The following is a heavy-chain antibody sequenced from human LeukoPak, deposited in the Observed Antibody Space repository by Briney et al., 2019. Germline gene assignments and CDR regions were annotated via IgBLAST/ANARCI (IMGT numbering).Heavy chain of an antibody. J-gene: IGHJ4*02. CDR2: IIPILNIA. V-gene: IGHV1-69*04. CDR1: GGTFSSYA. Sequence: ASVKVSCKASGGTFSSYAISWVRLAPGQGLEWMGRIIPILNIANYAQKFQGRVTIVADESTSTAYMELSSLRSEDTAVYHCARDNPPFCNGGTCYSYWGQGTLVTVSS. CDR3: ARDNPPFCNGGTCYSY. D-gene: IGHD2-15*01.